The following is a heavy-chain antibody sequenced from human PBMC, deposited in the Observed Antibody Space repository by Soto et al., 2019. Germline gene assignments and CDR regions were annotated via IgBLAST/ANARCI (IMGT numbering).Heavy chain of an antibody. J-gene: IGHJ5*02. CDR3: ARVGPTTVTTYWFDP. CDR2: ISAYNGNT. D-gene: IGHD4-4*01. Sequence: ASVKVSCKASGYTFTNYVIHWVRQAPGQRLEWMGWISAYNGNTNYAQKLQGRVTMTTDTSTSTAYMELRSLRSDDTAVYYCARVGPTTVTTYWFDPWGQGTLVTVSS. CDR1: GYTFTNYV. V-gene: IGHV1-18*01.